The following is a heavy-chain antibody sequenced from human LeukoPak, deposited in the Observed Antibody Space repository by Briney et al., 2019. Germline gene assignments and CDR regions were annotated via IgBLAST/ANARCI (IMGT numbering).Heavy chain of an antibody. CDR1: GFTFSSYW. CDR2: INTDGSTT. J-gene: IGHJ4*02. V-gene: IGHV3-74*01. Sequence: GGSLRLSCAASGFTFSSYWMHWVRQAPGKGLVWISGINTDGSTTSYADSVKGRFTISRDNANNTLYLQMKSLRAEDTAVYYCARNSGSNRPVDCWGQGTLVAVSS. D-gene: IGHD1-26*01. CDR3: ARNSGSNRPVDC.